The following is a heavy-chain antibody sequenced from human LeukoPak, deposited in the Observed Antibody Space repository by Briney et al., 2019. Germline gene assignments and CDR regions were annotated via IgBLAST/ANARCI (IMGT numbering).Heavy chain of an antibody. D-gene: IGHD6-6*01. CDR2: ISGSGGST. J-gene: IGHJ6*02. CDR3: AKDGGSSSLIYYYYYGIDV. CDR1: GFTFSSYA. Sequence: GGSLRLSCAASGFTFSSYARSWVRQAPGKGLEWVSAISGSGGSTYYADSVKGRFTISRDNSKNTLYLQMNSLRAEDTAVYYCAKDGGSSSLIYYYYYGIDVWGQGTTVTVSS. V-gene: IGHV3-23*01.